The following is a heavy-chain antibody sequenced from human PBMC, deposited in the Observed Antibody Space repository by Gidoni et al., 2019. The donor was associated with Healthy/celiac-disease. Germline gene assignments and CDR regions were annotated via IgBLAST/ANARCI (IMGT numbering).Heavy chain of an antibody. D-gene: IGHD7-27*01. CDR1: RGSISSGGYY. Sequence: QVQLQESGPGLVKLSQTLSLTCTVSRGSISSGGYYWSWIRQHPGKGLEWIGYIYSSGSTYYNPSLKSRVPISVDTSKSKFALKLSSVTAAEADVYYCARVISGAEGFDYWGQGTLITVSS. V-gene: IGHV4-31*03. CDR2: IYSSGST. J-gene: IGHJ4*02. CDR3: ARVISGAEGFDY.